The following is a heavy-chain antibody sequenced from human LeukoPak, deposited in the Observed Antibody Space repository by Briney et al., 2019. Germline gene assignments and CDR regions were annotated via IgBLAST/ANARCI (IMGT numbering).Heavy chain of an antibody. V-gene: IGHV3-11*01. Sequence: PSETLSLTCTVSGDSISSSSYYWDWIRQPPGKGLEWVSYISSSGSTIYYADSVKGRFTISRDNAKNSLYLQMNSLRAEDTAVYYCARSRWGGATYWNYWGQGTLVTVSS. J-gene: IGHJ4*02. D-gene: IGHD1-26*01. CDR3: ARSRWGGATYWNY. CDR1: GDSISSSSYY. CDR2: ISSSGSTI.